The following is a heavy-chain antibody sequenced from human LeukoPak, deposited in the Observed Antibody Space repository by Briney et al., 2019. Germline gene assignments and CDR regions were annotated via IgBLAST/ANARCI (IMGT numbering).Heavy chain of an antibody. CDR3: ARQISDYYYYYMDV. D-gene: IGHD2/OR15-2a*01. V-gene: IGHV4-39*01. CDR2: IYDSGNE. Sequence: SETLSLTCTVSGGSISTSAFYWGWIRQPPGKGLEWIGSIYDSGNEFYNPSLKSRVTISADTSKNQFSLKLNSVTAADTAMYYCARQISDYYYYYMDVWGEGVTVTVSS. J-gene: IGHJ6*03. CDR1: GGSISTSAFY.